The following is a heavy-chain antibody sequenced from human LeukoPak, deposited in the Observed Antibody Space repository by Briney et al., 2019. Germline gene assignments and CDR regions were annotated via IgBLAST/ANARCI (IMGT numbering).Heavy chain of an antibody. V-gene: IGHV1-18*01. CDR3: ARGPITIFGVLIPFDY. CDR2: ISAYNGNT. Sequence: ASVKVSCKASGYTFTSYGISWVRQAPGQGLEWMGWISAYNGNTNYARKLQGRVTMTTDTSTSTAYMELRSLRSDDTAVYYCARGPITIFGVLIPFDYWGQGTLVTVSS. D-gene: IGHD3-3*01. CDR1: GYTFTSYG. J-gene: IGHJ4*02.